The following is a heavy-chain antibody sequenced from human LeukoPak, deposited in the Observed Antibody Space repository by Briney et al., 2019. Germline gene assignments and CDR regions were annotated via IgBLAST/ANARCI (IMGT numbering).Heavy chain of an antibody. CDR1: GFMFSSYW. V-gene: IGHV3-7*01. J-gene: IGHJ6*03. CDR3: ATICSTSCYGYYMDV. D-gene: IGHD2-2*01. CDR2: IKHDGSDK. Sequence: GGSLRLPCAASGFMFSSYWMSWVRQAPGKGLEWVANIKHDGSDKYYVDSVTGRFTISRDNAKNSLSLQMNSLRVEDTAVYYCATICSTSCYGYYMDVWGKGTTVTVSS.